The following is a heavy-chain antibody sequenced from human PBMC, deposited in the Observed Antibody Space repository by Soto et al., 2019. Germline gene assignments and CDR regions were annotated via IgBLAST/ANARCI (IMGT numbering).Heavy chain of an antibody. CDR3: AAAKYSSGWIGENAFDI. Sequence: QMQLVQSGPEVKKPGTSVKVSCKASGFTFTSSAMQWVRQARGQRLEWIGWIVVGSGNTNYAQKFQERVTITRDMSXSXVYRELSSLRSEDTAVYYCAAAKYSSGWIGENAFDIWGQGTMVTVSS. CDR2: IVVGSGNT. CDR1: GFTFTSSA. V-gene: IGHV1-58*02. D-gene: IGHD6-19*01. J-gene: IGHJ3*02.